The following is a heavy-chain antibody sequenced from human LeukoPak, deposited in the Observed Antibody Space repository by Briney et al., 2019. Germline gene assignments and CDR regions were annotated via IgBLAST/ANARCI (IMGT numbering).Heavy chain of an antibody. CDR2: ISYDGTNN. V-gene: IGHV3-30*04. Sequence: GGSLRLSCAASGFTFSQYPMHLVRQAPGKGPEWVAVISYDGTNNYRADSVKGRFTISRDNANNTLYLQMNSLRPEDTAVYFCASLMVRGIRDFGHWGQGTLVTVSS. J-gene: IGHJ4*02. CDR3: ASLMVRGIRDFGH. CDR1: GFTFSQYP. D-gene: IGHD3-10*01.